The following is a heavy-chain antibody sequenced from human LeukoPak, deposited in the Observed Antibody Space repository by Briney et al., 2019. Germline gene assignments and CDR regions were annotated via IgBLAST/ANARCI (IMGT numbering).Heavy chain of an antibody. CDR3: ATAFHPYCSGGSCYSDYFDY. Sequence: GGSLRLSCAASGFTFSSYGLHWVRQAPGKGLEWVAFISYDGSNKYYADSVKGRFTISRDNSKNTLYLQMNSLRAEDTAVYYCATAFHPYCSGGSCYSDYFDYWGQGTLVTVSS. J-gene: IGHJ4*02. V-gene: IGHV3-30*03. D-gene: IGHD2-15*01. CDR1: GFTFSSYG. CDR2: ISYDGSNK.